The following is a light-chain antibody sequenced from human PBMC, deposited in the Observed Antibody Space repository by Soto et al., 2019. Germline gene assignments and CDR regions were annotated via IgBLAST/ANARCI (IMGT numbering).Light chain of an antibody. CDR1: QGISSY. Sequence: AIRMTQSPSSFSASTGDRVTITCRASQGISSYLAWYQQKPGKAPKLLIYAASTLQSGVPSRFSGSGSGTDFTLTISCLQSEDFATYYCQQYYSYPSTFGGGT. V-gene: IGKV1-8*01. CDR2: AAS. CDR3: QQYYSYPST. J-gene: IGKJ4*01.